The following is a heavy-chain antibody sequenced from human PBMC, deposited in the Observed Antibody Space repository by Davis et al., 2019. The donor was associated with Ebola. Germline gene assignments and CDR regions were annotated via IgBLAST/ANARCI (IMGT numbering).Heavy chain of an antibody. D-gene: IGHD3-22*01. CDR2: INPSGGST. CDR1: GYTFTSYY. J-gene: IGHJ3*02. CDR3: ARARSGGSRGYYGRAFDI. V-gene: IGHV1-46*01. Sequence: ASVKVSCKASGYTFTSYYMLWVRQAPGQGLEWMGIINPSGGSTSYAQKFQGRVTMTRDTSTSTVYMDLSSLRSEDTAVYYCARARSGGSRGYYGRAFDIWGQGTMVTVSS.